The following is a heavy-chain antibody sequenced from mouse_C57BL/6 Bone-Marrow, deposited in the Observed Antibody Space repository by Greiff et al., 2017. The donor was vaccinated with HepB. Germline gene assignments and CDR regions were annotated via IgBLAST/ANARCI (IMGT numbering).Heavy chain of an antibody. D-gene: IGHD2-1*01. CDR2: ISDGGSYT. J-gene: IGHJ3*01. Sequence: EVHLVESGGGLVKPGGSLKLSCAASGFTFSSYAMSWVRQTPEKRLEWVATISDGGSYTYYPDNVKGRFTISRDNAKNNLYLQMSHLKSEDTAMYYCARRIYYGNEGFAYWGQGTLVTVSA. CDR1: GFTFSSYA. CDR3: ARRIYYGNEGFAY. V-gene: IGHV5-4*03.